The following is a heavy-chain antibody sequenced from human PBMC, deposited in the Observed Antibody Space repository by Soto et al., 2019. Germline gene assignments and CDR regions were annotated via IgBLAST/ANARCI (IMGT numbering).Heavy chain of an antibody. J-gene: IGHJ4*02. V-gene: IGHV1-69*13. CDR1: GGTFSSYA. CDR3: ARERYYYDSSGYSFDY. Sequence: SVKVSCKASGGTFSSYAISWMRQAPGQGLEWMGGIIPIFGTANYAQKFQGRVTITADESTSTAYMELSSLRSEDTAVYYCARERYYYDSSGYSFDYWGQGTLVTVS. CDR2: IIPIFGTA. D-gene: IGHD3-22*01.